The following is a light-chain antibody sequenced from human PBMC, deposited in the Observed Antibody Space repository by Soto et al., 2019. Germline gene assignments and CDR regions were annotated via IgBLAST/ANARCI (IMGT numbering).Light chain of an antibody. CDR3: QQRGTWPPT. CDR2: DAS. Sequence: EIVLTQSPATLSLSPGESATLSCTTNQSVDTYFAWYQQKRGLAPRLLIYDASNRAIGIPARFRGRGSETDFSLTISSLEPEDFAIYFCQQRGTWPPTFGRGTRLEI. J-gene: IGKJ5*01. CDR1: QSVDTY. V-gene: IGKV3-11*01.